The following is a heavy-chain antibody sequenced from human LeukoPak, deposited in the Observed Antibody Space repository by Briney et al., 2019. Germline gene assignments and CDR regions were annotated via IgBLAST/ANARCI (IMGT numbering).Heavy chain of an antibody. CDR1: VGSFSGYY. CDR2: INHSGST. V-gene: IGHV4-34*01. D-gene: IGHD3-10*01. Sequence: PSETLSLTCAVYVGSFSGYYWSWIRQPPGKGLEWIGEINHSGSTNYNPSLKSRITISVDTSKNQFSLKLSSVTAADTAVYYCARASSLGLNWFDPWGEGTLVTVSS. CDR3: ARASSLGLNWFDP. J-gene: IGHJ5*02.